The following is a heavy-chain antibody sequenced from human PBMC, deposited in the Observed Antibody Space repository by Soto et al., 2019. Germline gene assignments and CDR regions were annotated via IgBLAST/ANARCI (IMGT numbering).Heavy chain of an antibody. CDR1: GYTFTSYG. J-gene: IGHJ6*03. CDR3: ARDAVRAVTHYYYYYMDV. V-gene: IGHV1-18*01. CDR2: ISAYNGNT. D-gene: IGHD4-4*01. Sequence: ASVKVSCKASGYTFTSYGISWVRQPPAQGLEWMGWISAYNGNTNYAQKLQGRVTMTTETSTSTAYMELKSLRYDDTAVYYCARDAVRAVTHYYYYYMDVWGKGTTVTVSS.